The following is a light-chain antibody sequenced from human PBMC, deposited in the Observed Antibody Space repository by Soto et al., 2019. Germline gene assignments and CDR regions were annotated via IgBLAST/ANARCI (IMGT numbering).Light chain of an antibody. CDR2: DVA. J-gene: IGLJ1*01. CDR1: GNDVGAYHY. CDR3: ASITRSTTSV. V-gene: IGLV2-14*03. Sequence: QSVLTQPRSVSGSPGQSVTISCTGTGNDVGAYHYVSWYQQHPGRPPKLIIYDVANRPSGVSNRFSGSTSGSTASLIISRLQTEDEADYYCASITRSTTSVFGTGTKVTVL.